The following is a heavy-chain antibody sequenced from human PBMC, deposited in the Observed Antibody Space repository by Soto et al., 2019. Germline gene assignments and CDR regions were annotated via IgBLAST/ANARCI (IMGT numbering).Heavy chain of an antibody. V-gene: IGHV3-7*03. CDR2: IKKNGSKK. Sequence: GGSLRLSCGASGITFSSYWMSWVRQAPGKGLEWVANIKKNGSKKNYVDSVKGRFTISRDNAKNSLYLQMNSLRAEDTAVYYCARARNTVTTHPDYWGPGPLVTVSS. CDR3: ARARNTVTTHPDY. J-gene: IGHJ4*02. D-gene: IGHD4-17*01. CDR1: GITFSSYW.